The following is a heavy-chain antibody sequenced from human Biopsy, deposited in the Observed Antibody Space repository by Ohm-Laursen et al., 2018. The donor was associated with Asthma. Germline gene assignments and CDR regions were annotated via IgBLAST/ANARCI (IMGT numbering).Heavy chain of an antibody. CDR3: VTSGGDYGYFGLDV. Sequence: SVKVSCKASGYTVTRYALNWVRQAPGQGLEWMGGIIPIFDTPNYAQKFQGRVTITADESTTTAYMELSSLRSEDTAVYYCVTSGGDYGYFGLDVWGQGTTATVSS. CDR1: GYTVTRYA. J-gene: IGHJ6*02. V-gene: IGHV1-69*13. D-gene: IGHD4-17*01. CDR2: IIPIFDTP.